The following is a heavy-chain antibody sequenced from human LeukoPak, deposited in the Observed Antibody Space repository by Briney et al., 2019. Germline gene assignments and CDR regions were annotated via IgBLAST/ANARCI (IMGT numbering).Heavy chain of an antibody. CDR2: ITRDGSGT. CDR1: GFTFSSYW. Sequence: PGGSLRLSCAASGFTFSSYWMHWVRQAPGKGLVWVSRITRDGSGTNDADSVKGRFTISRDNAKNTLYLQVNSLRAEDTAVYYCVRDGDHFDFDIWGQGTMVTVSS. CDR3: VRDGDHFDFDI. V-gene: IGHV3-74*01. J-gene: IGHJ3*02. D-gene: IGHD3-9*01.